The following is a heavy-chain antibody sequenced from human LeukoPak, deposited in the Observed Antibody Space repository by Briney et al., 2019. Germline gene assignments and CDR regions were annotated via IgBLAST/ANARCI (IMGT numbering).Heavy chain of an antibody. CDR1: GYTFTSYG. CDR3: ARDTYYYDSSGYYYVLEGNAFDI. D-gene: IGHD3-22*01. J-gene: IGHJ3*02. Sequence: ASVKVSCKASGYTFTSYGNSWVRQAPGQGLEWMGWISAYNGNTNYAQKLQGRVTMTTDTSTSTAYMELRSLRSDDTAVYYCARDTYYYDSSGYYYVLEGNAFDIWGQGTMVTVSS. V-gene: IGHV1-18*01. CDR2: ISAYNGNT.